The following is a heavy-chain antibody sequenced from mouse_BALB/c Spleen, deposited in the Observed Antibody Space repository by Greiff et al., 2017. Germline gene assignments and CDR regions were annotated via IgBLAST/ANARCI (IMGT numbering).Heavy chain of an antibody. D-gene: IGHD2-10*02. CDR1: GFTFSSFG. Sequence: EVQRVESGGGLVQPGGSRKLSCAASGFTFSSFGMHWVRQAPEKGLEWVAYISSGSSTIYYADTVKGRFTISRDNPKNTLFLQMTSLRSEDTAMYYCARSYGNYFYYFDYWGQGTTLTVSS. CDR3: ARSYGNYFYYFDY. V-gene: IGHV5-17*02. J-gene: IGHJ2*01. CDR2: ISSGSSTI.